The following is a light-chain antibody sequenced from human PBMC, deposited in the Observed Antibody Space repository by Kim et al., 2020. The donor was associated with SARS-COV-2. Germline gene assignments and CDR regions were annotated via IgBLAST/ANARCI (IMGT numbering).Light chain of an antibody. V-gene: IGKV4-1*01. CDR2: WAS. CDR1: QSVLYSANNKNC. J-gene: IGKJ3*01. CDR3: QQYYGIPLT. Sequence: ATVNCKSSQSVLYSANNKNCIAWYHQKPGQPPKLLIYWASTRESGVPDRFSGSGSGTDFTLTISTLQAEDVAVYYCQQYYGIPLTFGPGTRVDIK.